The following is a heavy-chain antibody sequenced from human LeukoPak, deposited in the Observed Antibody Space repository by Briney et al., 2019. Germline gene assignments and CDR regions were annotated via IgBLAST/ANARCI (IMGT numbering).Heavy chain of an antibody. J-gene: IGHJ4*02. D-gene: IGHD3-9*01. CDR3: ARIYTYYDILTGYYGGNYFDY. Sequence: GGSLRLSCAASGFTFSSYDMHWVRQATGKGLEWVSAIGTAGDTYYPGSVKGRFTISRDNSKNTLYLQMNSLRAEDTAVYYCARIYTYYDILTGYYGGNYFDYWGQGTLVTVSS. V-gene: IGHV3-13*01. CDR2: IGTAGDT. CDR1: GFTFSSYD.